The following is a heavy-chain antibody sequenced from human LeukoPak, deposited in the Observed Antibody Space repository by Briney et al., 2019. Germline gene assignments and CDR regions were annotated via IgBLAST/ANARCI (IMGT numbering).Heavy chain of an antibody. CDR2: ISESGDAT. CDR3: AKHLTRMSYFDY. CDR1: GFTFDDYG. V-gene: IGHV3-23*01. J-gene: IGHJ4*02. Sequence: GGSLRLSCAASGFTFDDYGMTWVRQAPGKGLEWVSAISESGDATFYADSVKGRFTISRDNSKSTLYLQMNSLRAEDTAIYYCAKHLTRMSYFDYWGQGTLATVSS.